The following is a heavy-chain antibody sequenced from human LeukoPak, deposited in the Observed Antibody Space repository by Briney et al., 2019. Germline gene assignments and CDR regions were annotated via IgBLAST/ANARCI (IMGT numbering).Heavy chain of an antibody. Sequence: SVEVSCKASGYTFNGYFMHWVRQAPGQDLEAMGWINTKRGDKNYALNFQGRVTMSRDISTNTAYMELNTLTTEDTAVYYCARGRGGATTGLDHWGQGTLVTVSS. V-gene: IGHV1-2*02. J-gene: IGHJ4*02. CDR1: GYTFNGYF. CDR3: ARGRGGATTGLDH. CDR2: INTKRGDK. D-gene: IGHD1-26*01.